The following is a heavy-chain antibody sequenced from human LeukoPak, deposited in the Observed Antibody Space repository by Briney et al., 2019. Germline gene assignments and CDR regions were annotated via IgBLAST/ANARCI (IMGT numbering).Heavy chain of an antibody. CDR3: ARGFYYYDSSGYLDDY. J-gene: IGHJ4*02. CDR2: INPSGGST. Sequence: ASVKVSCKASGYTFTSYYMHWVRQAPGQGLEWMGIINPSGGSTSYAQKFQGRVTMTRDTPTSTVYMELSSLRSEDTAVYYCARGFYYYDSSGYLDDYWGQGTLVTVSS. V-gene: IGHV1-46*01. D-gene: IGHD3-22*01. CDR1: GYTFTSYY.